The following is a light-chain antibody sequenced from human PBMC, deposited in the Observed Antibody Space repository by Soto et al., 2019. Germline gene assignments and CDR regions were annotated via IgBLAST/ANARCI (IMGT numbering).Light chain of an antibody. CDR1: NSDVGNYNH. V-gene: IGLV2-23*02. J-gene: IGLJ2*01. CDR2: EVS. Sequence: QLVLTQPASVSGSPGQSITISCTGTNSDVGNYNHVSWYQQHPGKAPKLMIYEVSKRPSGVSNRFSGSKSANTASLTISGLQAEDEADYYCCSFARSNTWVFGGGTQLTVL. CDR3: CSFARSNTWV.